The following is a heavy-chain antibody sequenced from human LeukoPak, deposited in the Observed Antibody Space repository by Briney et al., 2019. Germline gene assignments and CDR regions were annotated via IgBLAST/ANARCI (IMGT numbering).Heavy chain of an antibody. Sequence: SETLSLTCTVSGGSISSYYWSWIRQPPGKGLEWIGRIYTSGSTNYNPSLKSRVTMSVDTSKNQFSLKLSSVIAADTAVYYCARDGSSWTPNNYFDYWGQGTLVTVSS. CDR1: GGSISSYY. V-gene: IGHV4-4*07. CDR2: IYTSGST. CDR3: ARDGSSWTPNNYFDY. J-gene: IGHJ4*02. D-gene: IGHD6-13*01.